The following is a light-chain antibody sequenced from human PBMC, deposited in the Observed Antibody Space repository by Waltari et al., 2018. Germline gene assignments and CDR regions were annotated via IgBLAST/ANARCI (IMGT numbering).Light chain of an antibody. CDR1: SSNIENYR. V-gene: IGLV1-44*01. CDR2: SNN. CDR3: AAWDDSLGGPL. Sequence: QSGLTQPPSASGTPGQRVTISCSGSSSNIENYRVNCYQQLPGTAAKLLIFSNNQRPSGVPDRFSGSKSGTSASLAISGLQSDDEGDYYCAAWDDSLGGPLFGGGTELTVL. J-gene: IGLJ2*01.